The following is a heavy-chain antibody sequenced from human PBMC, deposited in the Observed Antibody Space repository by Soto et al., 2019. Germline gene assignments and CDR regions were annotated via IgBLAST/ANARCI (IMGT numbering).Heavy chain of an antibody. CDR1: GGSISSYY. J-gene: IGHJ6*03. CDR2: IYYSGST. Sequence: PSETLSLTCTVSGGSISSYYWSWIRQPPGKGLEWIGYIYYSGSTNYNPSLKSRVTISVDTSKNQFSLKLSSVTAADTAVYYCARQGGGHPRAWYYYYYYMDVWDKGTTVTVSS. D-gene: IGHD3-16*01. V-gene: IGHV4-59*08. CDR3: ARQGGGHPRAWYYYYYYMDV.